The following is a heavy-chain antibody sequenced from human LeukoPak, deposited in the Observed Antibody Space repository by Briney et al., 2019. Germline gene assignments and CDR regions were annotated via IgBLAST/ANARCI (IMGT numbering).Heavy chain of an antibody. D-gene: IGHD3-9*01. CDR2: ISSSGSTI. V-gene: IGHV3-11*04. J-gene: IGHJ3*02. CDR1: GFTFSDYY. CDR3: AREALRYFDWLFSGAFDI. Sequence: GGSLRLSCAASGFTFSDYYMSWIRQAPGKGLEWVSYISSSGSTIYYADSVKGRFTISRDNAKNSLYLQMNSLRAEDTAVYYCAREALRYFDWLFSGAFDIWGQGTMVTVSS.